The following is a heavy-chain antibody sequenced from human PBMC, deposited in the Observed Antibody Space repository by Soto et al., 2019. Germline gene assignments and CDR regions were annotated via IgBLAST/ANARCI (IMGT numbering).Heavy chain of an antibody. Sequence: QITLKESGPTLVKPTQTLTLTCTFSGFSLSTDGVGVGWIRQPPGKALEWLALIYWNDDKRYRPSLKSRLTITKDTAKTQVVLTLTNVDPVHTATYYCSHRDEFAASGSFDYWGQGTLVTVSS. V-gene: IGHV2-5*01. CDR1: GFSLSTDGVG. J-gene: IGHJ4*02. D-gene: IGHD6-13*01. CDR2: IYWNDDK. CDR3: SHRDEFAASGSFDY.